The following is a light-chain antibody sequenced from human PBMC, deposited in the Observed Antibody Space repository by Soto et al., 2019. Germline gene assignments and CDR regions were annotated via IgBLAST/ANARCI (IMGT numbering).Light chain of an antibody. J-gene: IGKJ1*01. V-gene: IGKV3-20*01. Sequence: EIVLTQSPGTLSLSPGERATLSCRASQSVSTSYLAWYQQKPGQAPRLLIYGASSRATGIPDRFSGSGSGTQFTLTISSLQPDDFATYYCQQYSTYPWTFGQGTKVDIK. CDR3: QQYSTYPWT. CDR2: GAS. CDR1: QSVSTSY.